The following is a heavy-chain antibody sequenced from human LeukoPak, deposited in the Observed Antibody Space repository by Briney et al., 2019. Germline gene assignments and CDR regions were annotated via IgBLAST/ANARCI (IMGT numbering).Heavy chain of an antibody. CDR1: GVTFSSYS. D-gene: IGHD5-18*01. CDR3: ARDPPALSRGYSYGWAPLEY. CDR2: ISSSSSYI. J-gene: IGHJ4*02. V-gene: IGHV3-21*01. Sequence: PGGSLRLSCAASGVTFSSYSMNWVRQAPGKGLEWVSSISSSSSYIYYADSVKGRFTISRDNAKNSLYLQMNSLRAEDTAVYYCARDPPALSRGYSYGWAPLEYWGQGTLVTVSS.